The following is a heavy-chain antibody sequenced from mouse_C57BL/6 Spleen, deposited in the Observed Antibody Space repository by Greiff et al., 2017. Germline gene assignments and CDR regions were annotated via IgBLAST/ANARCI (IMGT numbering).Heavy chain of an antibody. CDR1: GYTFTTYP. D-gene: IGHD2-3*01. CDR2: FHPYNDDT. CDR3: ARNVYDGYPFAY. J-gene: IGHJ3*01. Sequence: QVQLQQSGAELVKPGASVKMSCKASGYTFTTYPIEWMKQNHGTSLEGIGNFHPYNDDTKYNEKFKGKATLTVEKSSSTVYLYLSRLTSYYSAVYYCARNVYDGYPFAYWGQGTLVTVSA. V-gene: IGHV1-47*01.